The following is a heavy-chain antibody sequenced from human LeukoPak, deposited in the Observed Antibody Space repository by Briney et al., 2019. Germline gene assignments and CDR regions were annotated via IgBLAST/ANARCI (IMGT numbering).Heavy chain of an antibody. CDR3: ARDTSGSYKEDWYFDL. CDR1: GYTSTSYY. V-gene: IGHV1-46*01. CDR2: INPSGGST. J-gene: IGHJ2*01. D-gene: IGHD1-26*01. Sequence: ASVKVSCKASGYTSTSYYMHWVRQAPGQGLEWMGIINPSGGSTSYAQKFQGRVTMTRDTSTSTVYMELSSLRSEDTAVYYCARDTSGSYKEDWYFDLWGRGTLVTVSS.